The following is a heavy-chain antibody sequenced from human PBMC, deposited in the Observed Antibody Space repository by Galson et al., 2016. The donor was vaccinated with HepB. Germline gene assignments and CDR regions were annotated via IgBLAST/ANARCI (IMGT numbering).Heavy chain of an antibody. V-gene: IGHV3-43*01. CDR2: ISSDGGST. CDR3: AKASQRGYYYYGMDV. CDR1: GFTFDDYT. Sequence: SLRLSCAASGFTFDDYTMHWVRQAPGKGLEWVSLISSDGGSTYYADSVKGRFTISRDNSKNSLYLQMNSLRTEDTALYYCAKASQRGYYYYGMDVWGQGTTVTVSS. J-gene: IGHJ6*02.